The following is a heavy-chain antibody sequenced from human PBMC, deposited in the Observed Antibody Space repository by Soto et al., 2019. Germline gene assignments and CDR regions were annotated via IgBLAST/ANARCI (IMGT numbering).Heavy chain of an antibody. D-gene: IGHD3-9*01. CDR1: GGSISSGDYY. J-gene: IGHJ4*02. CDR3: ARGLSPLRYFDWVFGY. CDR2: IYYSGST. Sequence: SETLSLTCTVCGGSISSGDYYWSSIRQPPXKGLEWIGYIYYSGSTYYNPSLKSRVTISVDTSKNQFSLKLSSVTAADTAVYYCARGLSPLRYFDWVFGYWGQGTLVTVSS. V-gene: IGHV4-30-4*01.